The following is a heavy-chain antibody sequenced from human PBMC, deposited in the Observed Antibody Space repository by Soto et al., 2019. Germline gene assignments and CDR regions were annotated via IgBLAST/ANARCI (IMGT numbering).Heavy chain of an antibody. CDR1: CGSFSGYY. D-gene: IGHD3-10*01. CDR2: INHSGST. CDR3: ARGLRGSGSYRDY. J-gene: IGHJ4*02. Sequence: SETLSLTCSVYCGSFSGYYWSWIRQPPGKGLEWIGEINHSGSTNYNPSLESRVTISVDTSKNQFSLKLSSVTAADTAVYYCARGLRGSGSYRDYWGQGTLVTVSS. V-gene: IGHV4-34*01.